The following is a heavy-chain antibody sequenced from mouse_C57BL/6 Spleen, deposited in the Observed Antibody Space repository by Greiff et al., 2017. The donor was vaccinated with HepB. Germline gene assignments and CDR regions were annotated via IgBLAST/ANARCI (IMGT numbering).Heavy chain of an antibody. CDR2: IDPENGDT. Sequence: DVQLQESGAELVRPGASVKLSCTASGFNIKDDYMHWVKQRPEQGLEWIGWIDPENGDTEYASKFQGKATITADTSSNTAYLQLSSLTSEDTAVYYCTTYGSSYWFAYWGQGTLVTVSA. D-gene: IGHD1-1*01. J-gene: IGHJ3*01. CDR3: TTYGSSYWFAY. CDR1: GFNIKDDY. V-gene: IGHV14-4*01.